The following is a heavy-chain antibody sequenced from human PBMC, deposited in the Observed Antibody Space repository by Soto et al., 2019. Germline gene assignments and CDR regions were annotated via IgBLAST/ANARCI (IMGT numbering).Heavy chain of an antibody. CDR2: IRSKAYGGTT. CDR3: TRGRINGYNKYYYGMDV. D-gene: IGHD5-12*01. Sequence: RLSCTASGFTFGDYAMSWFRQAPGKGLEWVGFIRSKAYGGTTEYAASVKGRFTISRDDSKSIAYLQMNSLKTEDTAVYYCTRGRINGYNKYYYGMDVCGQGPTVNVS. V-gene: IGHV3-49*03. J-gene: IGHJ6*02. CDR1: GFTFGDYA.